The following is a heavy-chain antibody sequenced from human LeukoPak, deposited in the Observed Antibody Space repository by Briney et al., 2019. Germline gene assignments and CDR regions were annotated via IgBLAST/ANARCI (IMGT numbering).Heavy chain of an antibody. CDR3: ARASYSYDINGWVPFDY. CDR2: TYYSGST. CDR1: GGSISSGSYY. D-gene: IGHD3-22*01. V-gene: IGHV4-39*07. Sequence: SETLSLTCTVSGGSISSGSYYWGGLRQPPGTGLEWIGSTYYSGSTYYNPSLKSRVTISVDTSKDQFSLKLSSVTAADTAVYYCARASYSYDINGWVPFDYWGQGTLVTVSS. J-gene: IGHJ4*02.